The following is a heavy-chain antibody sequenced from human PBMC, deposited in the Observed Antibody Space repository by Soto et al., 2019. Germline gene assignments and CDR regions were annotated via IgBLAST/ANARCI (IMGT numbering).Heavy chain of an antibody. V-gene: IGHV1-46*01. CDR2: INPSGGST. CDR1: GYTFTSYG. D-gene: IGHD4-17*01. J-gene: IGHJ5*02. CDR3: ARLGGSITTVTNWFDP. Sequence: GASVKVSCRASGYTFTSYGISWVRQAPGQGLEWMGIINPSGGSTSYAQKFQGRVTMTRDTSTSTVYMELSSLRSEDTAVYYCARLGGSITTVTNWFDPWGQGTLVTVSS.